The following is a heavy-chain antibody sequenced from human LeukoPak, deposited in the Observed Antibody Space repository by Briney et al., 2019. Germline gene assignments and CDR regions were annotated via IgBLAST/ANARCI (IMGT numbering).Heavy chain of an antibody. V-gene: IGHV1-18*01. CDR1: GYTFDNYG. D-gene: IGHD3-10*01. Sequence: GASVKVSCKVSGYTFDNYGISWVRQAPGQGLEWMGWISAYNGNTNYAQKLQGRVTMTTDTSTSTAYMELRSLRSDDTAVYYCARAYGSGSYSYWGQGTLVTVSS. CDR2: ISAYNGNT. CDR3: ARAYGSGSYSY. J-gene: IGHJ4*02.